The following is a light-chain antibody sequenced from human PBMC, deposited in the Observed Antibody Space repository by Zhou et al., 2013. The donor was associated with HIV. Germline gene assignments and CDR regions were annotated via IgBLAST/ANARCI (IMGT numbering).Light chain of an antibody. V-gene: IGKV1-5*01. CDR3: QQGDSFPLT. CDR2: AAS. CDR1: ENINRW. J-gene: IGKJ4*01. Sequence: DIQMTQSPSTLSASVGDRVTITCRASENINRWLAWYQQKPGKAPKLLIYAASSLESGVPSRFSGSGSGTDFTLTISSLQPEDSATYYCQQGDSFPLTFGGGTKLEIK.